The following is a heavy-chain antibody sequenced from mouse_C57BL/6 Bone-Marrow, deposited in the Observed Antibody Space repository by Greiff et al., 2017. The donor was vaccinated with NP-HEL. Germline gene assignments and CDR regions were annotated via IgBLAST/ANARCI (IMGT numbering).Heavy chain of an antibody. CDR3: ARDPPNGWFAY. Sequence: EVQLVESGGGLVKPGGSLKLSCAASGFTFSSYAMSWVRQTPEKRLEWVATISDGGSYTYYPDNVKGRFTISRDNAKNNLYLQMSHLKSEDTAMYYCARDPPNGWFAYWGQGTLVTVSA. CDR1: GFTFSSYA. J-gene: IGHJ3*01. CDR2: ISDGGSYT. V-gene: IGHV5-4*01.